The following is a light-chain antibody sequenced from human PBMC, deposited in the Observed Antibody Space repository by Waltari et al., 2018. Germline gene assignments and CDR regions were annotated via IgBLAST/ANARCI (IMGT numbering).Light chain of an antibody. Sequence: EILLTQSPATLSLSPGVRATLSSRASQSVSSSLAWYQHKPGQAPRLHIDETSIRAPGVPARFSGSGSGTDFTLTISSLEPEDFAVYYGQQRSNWPRCTFGQGTKVEIK. J-gene: IGKJ2*02. V-gene: IGKV3-11*01. CDR2: ETS. CDR1: QSVSSS. CDR3: QQRSNWPRCT.